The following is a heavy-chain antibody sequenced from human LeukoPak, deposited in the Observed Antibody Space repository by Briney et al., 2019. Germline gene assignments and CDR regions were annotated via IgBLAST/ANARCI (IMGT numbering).Heavy chain of an antibody. J-gene: IGHJ4*02. Sequence: PSETLSLTCTVSGGSISSSSYYWGWIRQPPGKGLEWIGEINHSGSTNYNPSLKSRVTISVDTSKNQFSLKLSSVTAADTAVYYCARDLAYCGGDCYRRESFDNDYWGQGTLVTVSS. D-gene: IGHD2-21*02. CDR3: ARDLAYCGGDCYRRESFDNDY. CDR2: INHSGST. CDR1: GGSISSSSYY. V-gene: IGHV4-39*07.